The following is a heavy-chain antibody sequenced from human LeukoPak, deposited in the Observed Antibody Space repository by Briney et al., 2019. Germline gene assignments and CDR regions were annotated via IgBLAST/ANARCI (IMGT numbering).Heavy chain of an antibody. CDR3: ARGVGLTQGGTFDY. V-gene: IGHV4-38-2*02. CDR2: IYHSGST. Sequence: SETLSLTCTVSGYSISSGFYWGWIRQPPGKGLEWIGSIYHSGSTHYNSSLKSRVTISVDTSKNQLSLKLSSVTAADTAVFYCARGVGLTQGGTFDYWGQGTLVTVPS. CDR1: GYSISSGFY. J-gene: IGHJ4*02. D-gene: IGHD1-1*01.